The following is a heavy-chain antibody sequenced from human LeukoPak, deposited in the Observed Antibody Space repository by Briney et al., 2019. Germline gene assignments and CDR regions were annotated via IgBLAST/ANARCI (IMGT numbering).Heavy chain of an antibody. CDR3: ARESRQWLVLGGVDY. D-gene: IGHD6-19*01. Sequence: PGGSLRLSCAASGFTFSNAWMSWVRQAPGKGLEWVSYMSSSGSTIYYADSVKGRFTISRDNAKNSLYLQMNSLRAEDTAVYYCARESRQWLVLGGVDYWGQGTLVTVSS. J-gene: IGHJ4*02. V-gene: IGHV3-11*04. CDR1: GFTFSNAW. CDR2: MSSSGSTI.